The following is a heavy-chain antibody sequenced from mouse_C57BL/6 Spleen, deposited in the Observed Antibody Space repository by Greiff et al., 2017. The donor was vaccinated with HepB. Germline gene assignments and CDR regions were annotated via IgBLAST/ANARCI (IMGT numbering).Heavy chain of an antibody. V-gene: IGHV6-3*01. CDR2: IRLKSDNYAT. Sequence: DVQLVESGGGLVQPGGSMKLSCVASGFTFSNYWMNWVRQSPEKGLEWVAQIRLKSDNYATHYAESVKGRFTISRDDSKSSVYLQMNNLRAEDTGIYYCTVYDGYSAWFAYWGQGTLVTVSA. J-gene: IGHJ3*01. CDR3: TVYDGYSAWFAY. CDR1: GFTFSNYW. D-gene: IGHD2-3*01.